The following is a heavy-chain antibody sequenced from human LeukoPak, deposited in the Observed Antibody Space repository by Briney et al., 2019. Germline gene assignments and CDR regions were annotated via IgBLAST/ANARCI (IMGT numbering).Heavy chain of an antibody. D-gene: IGHD3-3*01. CDR2: ISAYNGNT. V-gene: IGHV1-18*01. J-gene: IGHJ3*02. Sequence: ASVKVSCKASGYTFTSYGISWVRQAPGQGLEWMGWISAYNGNTNYAQKLQGRVTMTTDTSTSTAYMELRSLRSDDTAVYYCARWDSRPSYDFWSGYYREDAFDIWGQGTMVTVSS. CDR3: ARWDSRPSYDFWSGYYREDAFDI. CDR1: GYTFTSYG.